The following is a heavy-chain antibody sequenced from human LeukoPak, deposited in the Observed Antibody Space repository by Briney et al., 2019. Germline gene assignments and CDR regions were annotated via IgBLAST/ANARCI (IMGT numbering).Heavy chain of an antibody. CDR2: VDPEDGQT. D-gene: IGHD2-21*02. CDR3: STPGPRDVLTARDAFDV. J-gene: IGHJ3*01. Sequence: ASVKVSCKVSGNTLTELAVHWVRQAPGKGLEWMGGVDPEDGQTIYAQKFQGRVTMTEDTSTDTAYMELSSLTSEDSAVYYCSTPGPRDVLTARDAFDVWGLGTLVTVSS. V-gene: IGHV1-24*01. CDR1: GNTLTELA.